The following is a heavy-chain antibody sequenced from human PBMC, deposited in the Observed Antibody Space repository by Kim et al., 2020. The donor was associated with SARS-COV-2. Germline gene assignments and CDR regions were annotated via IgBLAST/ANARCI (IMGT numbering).Heavy chain of an antibody. Sequence: SETLSLTCAVYGGSFSGYYWSWIRQPPGKGLEWIGEINHSGSTNYNPSLKSRVTISVDTSKNQFSLKLSSVTAADTAVYYCARGPYYGSGSYYSTTYYYYGMDVWGQGTTVTVSS. CDR2: INHSGST. CDR3: ARGPYYGSGSYYSTTYYYYGMDV. CDR1: GGSFSGYY. V-gene: IGHV4-34*01. D-gene: IGHD3-10*01. J-gene: IGHJ6*02.